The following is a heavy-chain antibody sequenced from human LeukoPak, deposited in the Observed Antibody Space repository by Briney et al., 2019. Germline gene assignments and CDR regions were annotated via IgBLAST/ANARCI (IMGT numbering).Heavy chain of an antibody. CDR1: GGSFIDYY. CDR2: LNHSGLP. V-gene: IGHV4-34*01. Sequence: SETLSLTCAVYGGSFIDYYWIWIRQPPGKGLEWIGELNHSGLPSYSPSLKSRVTMSVDTSKNQFSLNVTSVTAADSAVYYCASSSDYDSIGGLWAQGTLVTVSS. J-gene: IGHJ4*02. CDR3: ASSSDYDSIGGL. D-gene: IGHD3-3*01.